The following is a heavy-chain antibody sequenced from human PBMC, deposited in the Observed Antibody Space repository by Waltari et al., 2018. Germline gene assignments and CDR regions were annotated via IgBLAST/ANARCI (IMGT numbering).Heavy chain of an antibody. CDR2: ISSSGSTI. J-gene: IGHJ5*02. CDR1: GFTLSSYG. V-gene: IGHV3-48*03. Sequence: EVQLVESGGGLVQLGGSLILSCPASGFTLSSYGMNWVRQAPGKGLEWVSYISSSGSTINYADSVKGRFTISRDNAKNSLYLQMNSLRAEDTAVYHCARRFDAWGQGTLVTVSS. CDR3: ARRFDA.